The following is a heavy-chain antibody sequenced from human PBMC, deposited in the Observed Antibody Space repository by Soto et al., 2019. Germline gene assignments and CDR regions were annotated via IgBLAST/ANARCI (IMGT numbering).Heavy chain of an antibody. V-gene: IGHV3-53*01. Sequence: GGSLRLSCADFGLTISGKKYVAWVRQAPGKGLEWVSALYDVDGSFYADSVKGRFTTSSDSSKTTVYLQMNDLRPDDTAVYYCATWHEREHAYDVWGQGTTVTVSS. CDR2: LYDVDGS. CDR1: GLTISGKKY. CDR3: ATWHEREHAYDV. D-gene: IGHD1-1*01. J-gene: IGHJ3*01.